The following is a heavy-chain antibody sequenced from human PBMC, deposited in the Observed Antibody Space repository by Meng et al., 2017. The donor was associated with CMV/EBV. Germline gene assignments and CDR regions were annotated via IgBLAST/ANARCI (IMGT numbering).Heavy chain of an antibody. J-gene: IGHJ4*02. D-gene: IGHD2-15*01. CDR1: GFTFDDYA. CDR3: AKVGWPYYFDY. V-gene: IGHV3-9*01. CDR2: ISWNSGSI. Sequence: GGSLRLSCAASGFTFDDYAMHWVRQAPGKGLEWVSGISWNSGSIGYADSVKGRFTISRDNAKNSLYLQMNSLRAEDTALYYCAKVGWPYYFDYWGQGTLVTVSS.